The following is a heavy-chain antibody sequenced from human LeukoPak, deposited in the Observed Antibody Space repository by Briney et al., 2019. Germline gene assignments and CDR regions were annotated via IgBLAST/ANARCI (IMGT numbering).Heavy chain of an antibody. J-gene: IGHJ5*02. D-gene: IGHD3-22*01. V-gene: IGHV4-61*02. CDR3: ARLVDTPVIRGYYFDP. Sequence: SQTLSLTCTVSGVSFSSGSYYWGWIRQPAGTGLEWIGRIYISGSTNYNSSLRGRVTMSIDTSKNQFSLTLTSVTAADTAVYYCARLVDTPVIRGYYFDPWGQGTLVTVSS. CDR1: GVSFSSGSYY. CDR2: IYISGST.